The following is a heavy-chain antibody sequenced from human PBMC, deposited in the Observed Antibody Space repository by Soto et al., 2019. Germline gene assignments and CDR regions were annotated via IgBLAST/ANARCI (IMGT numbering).Heavy chain of an antibody. Sequence: ASVKVSCKASGYTFTSYRISWVRQAPGQGLEWMGWISAYNGNTNYAQKLQGRVTMTTDTSTSTAYMELRSLRSDDTAVYYCARDRAIVVVVAATYYYYYGMDVWGQGTTVTVSS. D-gene: IGHD2-15*01. CDR2: ISAYNGNT. J-gene: IGHJ6*02. CDR1: GYTFTSYR. V-gene: IGHV1-18*04. CDR3: ARDRAIVVVVAATYYYYYGMDV.